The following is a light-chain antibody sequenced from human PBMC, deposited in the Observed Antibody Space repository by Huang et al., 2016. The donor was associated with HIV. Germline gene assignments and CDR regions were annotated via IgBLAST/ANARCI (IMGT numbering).Light chain of an antibody. Sequence: EIVMTQSPGTLSPSPGERATLSCRPSQSVSSNLAWYQHKPGQAPRLLIYGASTMATCVPARFSGSGSGTEFTLTISSLQSDDFVVYYCQQYQDWPRTFGQGTKVEIK. CDR2: GAS. J-gene: IGKJ1*01. CDR3: QQYQDWPRT. V-gene: IGKV3-15*01. CDR1: QSVSSN.